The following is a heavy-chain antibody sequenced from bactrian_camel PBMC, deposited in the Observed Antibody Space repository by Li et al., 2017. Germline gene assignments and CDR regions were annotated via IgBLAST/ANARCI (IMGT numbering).Heavy chain of an antibody. V-gene: IGHV3S35*01. D-gene: IGHD3*01. CDR1: GSTFSSYA. CDR3: AADHWASCYRWSSGVKADYNY. J-gene: IGHJ4*01. CDR2: INNGGGGST. Sequence: VQLVESEDGSVQPGGPLRLSCAASGSTFSSYAMSWVRQAPGKELEWVSSINNGGGGSTYYADSVKGRFTISRDNAKNTVYLQLNSLEPEDTAMYYCAADHWASCYRWSSGVKADYNYWGQGTQVTVS.